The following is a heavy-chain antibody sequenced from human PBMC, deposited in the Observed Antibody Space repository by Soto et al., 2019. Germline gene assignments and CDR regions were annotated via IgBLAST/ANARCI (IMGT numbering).Heavy chain of an antibody. D-gene: IGHD6-13*01. CDR1: GGSFSGYY. CDR2: INHSGST. Sequence: SETLSLTCAVYGGSFSGYYWSWIRQPPGKGLEWIGEINHSGSTNYNPSLKSRVTISVDTSKNQFSLKLSSVTAADTAVYYCACLRPLAAAGEWFDPWGQGTLVTVSS. J-gene: IGHJ5*02. CDR3: ACLRPLAAAGEWFDP. V-gene: IGHV4-34*01.